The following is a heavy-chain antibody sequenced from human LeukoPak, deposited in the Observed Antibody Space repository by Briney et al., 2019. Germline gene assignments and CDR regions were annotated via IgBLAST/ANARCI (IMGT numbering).Heavy chain of an antibody. D-gene: IGHD2-2*01. V-gene: IGHV3-23*01. Sequence: PGGALRLSCAASGFTFSSYAMSWVRQAPGKGLEGVSAISGSGGSTYYADSVKGRFTISRDNSKNTLYLQMISLRAEDTAVYYCAKDQYQLPRGWFDPWGQGTLVTVSS. CDR1: GFTFSSYA. CDR3: AKDQYQLPRGWFDP. CDR2: ISGSGGST. J-gene: IGHJ5*02.